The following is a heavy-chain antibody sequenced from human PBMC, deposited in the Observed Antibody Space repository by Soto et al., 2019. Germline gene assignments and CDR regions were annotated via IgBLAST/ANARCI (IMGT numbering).Heavy chain of an antibody. D-gene: IGHD2-15*01. J-gene: IGHJ6*03. Sequence: QVQLVESGGGVVQPGRSLRLSCAASGFTFSSYGMNWVRQAPGKGLEWVAVISYDGSNKYYADSVKGRFTISRDNSKNTLYLQMNSLRAEDTAVYYCAKDGCSGGSCRYYYYMDVWGKGTTVTVSS. V-gene: IGHV3-30*18. CDR1: GFTFSSYG. CDR2: ISYDGSNK. CDR3: AKDGCSGGSCRYYYYMDV.